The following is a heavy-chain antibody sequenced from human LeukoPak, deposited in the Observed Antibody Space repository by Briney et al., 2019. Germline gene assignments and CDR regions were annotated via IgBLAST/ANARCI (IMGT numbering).Heavy chain of an antibody. CDR1: GITVDGNY. D-gene: IGHD3-22*01. V-gene: IGHV3-53*01. Sequence: GGSLRLSCAASGITVDGNYLSWVRQAPGKGLEWVSTIYTGGNTYYAASVKGRFTISRDFSKNTVFLHMNSLRAEDTAMYYCARGDDSGYYDYFDYWGQGALVTVSS. J-gene: IGHJ4*02. CDR2: IYTGGNT. CDR3: ARGDDSGYYDYFDY.